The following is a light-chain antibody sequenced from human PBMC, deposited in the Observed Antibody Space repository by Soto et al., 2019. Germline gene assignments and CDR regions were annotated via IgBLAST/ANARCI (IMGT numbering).Light chain of an antibody. CDR3: QHYRTS. Sequence: EIVLTQSPGTLSLSPGERVTLSCRASQSVSSSYLAWYQQKPGQAPRLLIYGASSRATGIPDGFSGSGSGTDFTLTITRLEPEYFAVYYCQHYRTSFGGGAKVEIK. CDR2: GAS. CDR1: QSVSSSY. V-gene: IGKV3-20*01. J-gene: IGKJ4*01.